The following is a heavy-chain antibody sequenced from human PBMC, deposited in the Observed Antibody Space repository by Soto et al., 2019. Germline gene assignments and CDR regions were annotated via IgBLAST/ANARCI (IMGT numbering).Heavy chain of an antibody. CDR1: GYRFTNYW. Sequence: GESLKISRKGSGYRFTNYWIAWLRQMPGKGLEYMGIIYPADSDTRYSPSFQGQVTISADKSINTAYLHWNSLRAEDTAVYYCARDYYDSFFDYWGQGTLVPVSP. V-gene: IGHV5-51*01. D-gene: IGHD3-22*01. CDR3: ARDYYDSFFDY. CDR2: IYPADSDT. J-gene: IGHJ4*02.